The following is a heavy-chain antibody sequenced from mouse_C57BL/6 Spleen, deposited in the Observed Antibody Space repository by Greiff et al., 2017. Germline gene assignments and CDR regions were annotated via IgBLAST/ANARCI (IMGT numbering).Heavy chain of an antibody. CDR1: GFSLTSYG. D-gene: IGHD2-10*02. CDR2: IWRGGSK. CDR3: AKEGYDYYAMDY. Sequence: VMLVESGPGLVQPSQSLSITCTVSGFSLTSYGVHWVRQSPGKGLEWLGVIWRGGSKDYNAAFMSRMSITKNNSKSQVFFKMNGLQADDTAIYYCAKEGYDYYAMDYWGQGTSVTVSS. V-gene: IGHV2-5*01. J-gene: IGHJ4*01.